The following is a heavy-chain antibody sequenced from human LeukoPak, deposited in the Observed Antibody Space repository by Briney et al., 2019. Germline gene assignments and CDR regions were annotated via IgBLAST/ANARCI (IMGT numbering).Heavy chain of an antibody. Sequence: GGSLRLSCAASGFTFSSYSTNWVRQAPGKGLEWVSSISSGSTYIYYRDSLKGRFTISRDNAKNSLYLQMNSLRAEDTAVYYCARRVASANDAFDIWGQGTMVTVSS. D-gene: IGHD6-13*01. CDR3: ARRVASANDAFDI. CDR1: GFTFSSYS. J-gene: IGHJ3*02. V-gene: IGHV3-21*01. CDR2: ISSGSTYI.